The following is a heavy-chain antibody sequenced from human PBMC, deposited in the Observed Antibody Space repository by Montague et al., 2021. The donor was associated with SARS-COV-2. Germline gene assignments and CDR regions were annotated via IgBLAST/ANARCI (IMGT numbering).Heavy chain of an antibody. D-gene: IGHD1-1*01. CDR1: GFTFSSYG. CDR2: IWYDGSNK. CDR3: ARDFLDPPLDYYYYMDV. V-gene: IGHV3-33*01. Sequence: SLKLSCAASGFTFSSYGMHWVRQAPGKGLEWVAVIWYDGSNKYYADSVKGRFTISRDNSKNTLYLQMNSLRAEDTAVYYCARDFLDPPLDYYYYMDVWGKGTTVTVSS. J-gene: IGHJ6*03.